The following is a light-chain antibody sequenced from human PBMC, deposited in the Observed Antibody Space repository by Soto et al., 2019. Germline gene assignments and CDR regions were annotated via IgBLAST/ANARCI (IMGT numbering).Light chain of an antibody. J-gene: IGLJ1*01. CDR1: TSNIGNNY. V-gene: IGLV1-51*01. Sequence: QAVVTQPPSVSAAPGQKVTISCSGSTSNIGNNYVSWYQQLPGTAPKLLIYDNNKRPSGIPDRFSGSKSGTSATLGITGLQTGDEADYYCGTWDTSLGAHVFGTGTKLTVL. CDR3: GTWDTSLGAHV. CDR2: DNN.